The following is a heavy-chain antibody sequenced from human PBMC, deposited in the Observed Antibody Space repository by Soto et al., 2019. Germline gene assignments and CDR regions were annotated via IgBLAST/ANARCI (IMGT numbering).Heavy chain of an antibody. V-gene: IGHV3-30-3*01. J-gene: IGHJ6*02. Sequence: QPGGSLRLSCAASGFTFSSYAMHWVRQAPGKGLEWVAVISYDGSNKYYADSVKGRFTISRDNSKNTLYLQMNSLRAEDTAVYYCARDKGFSMDVWGQGTTVTVSS. CDR3: ARDKGFSMDV. CDR2: ISYDGSNK. CDR1: GFTFSSYA. D-gene: IGHD2-15*01.